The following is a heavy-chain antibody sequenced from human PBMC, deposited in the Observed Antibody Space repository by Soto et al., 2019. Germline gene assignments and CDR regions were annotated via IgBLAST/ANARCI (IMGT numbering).Heavy chain of an antibody. CDR2: IDWDDDK. CDR3: ARNFYDTGNYYARIDY. D-gene: IGHD3-10*01. J-gene: IGHJ4*02. V-gene: IGHV2-70*01. Sequence: SGPTLVNPTQTLTLTCTFSGFSFSTSGMYVSWIRQPPGKALEWLALIDWDDDKFYVTSLKTRLTISRDTSKNQVVLTMTNMDPLDTATYYCARNFYDTGNYYARIDYWGPGTLVTVSS. CDR1: GFSFSTSGMY.